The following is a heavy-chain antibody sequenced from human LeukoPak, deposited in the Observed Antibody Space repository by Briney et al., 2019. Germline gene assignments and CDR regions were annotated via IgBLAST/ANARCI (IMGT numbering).Heavy chain of an antibody. V-gene: IGHV1-69*13. CDR2: IIPIFGTA. CDR3: ARGFIEMATILEAFDI. CDR1: GGTFSSYA. Sequence: SVKVSCKASGGTFSSYAISWVRQAPGQGLEWMGGIIPIFGTANYAQKFQGRVTITADESTSTAYMELSSLRSEDTAVYYCARGFIEMATILEAFDIWGKGTTVTVSS. J-gene: IGHJ6*04. D-gene: IGHD5-24*01.